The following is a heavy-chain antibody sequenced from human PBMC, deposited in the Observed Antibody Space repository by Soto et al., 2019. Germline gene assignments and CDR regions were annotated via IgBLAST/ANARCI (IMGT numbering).Heavy chain of an antibody. J-gene: IGHJ3*02. CDR1: GFTFSGFG. V-gene: IGHV3-33*01. CDR3: ARGRGGSYGGNSAHFDI. Sequence: QVQLVESGGGVVQPGTSLRLSCEASGFTFSGFGMHWVRQAPGKGLEWVAVIWYDGSKKYYADCVKGRFTISRANSXNXLXXXXXXXXXEDTAVXYXARGRGGSYGGNSAHFDIWGQGTLVTVSS. D-gene: IGHD4-17*01. CDR2: IWYDGSKK.